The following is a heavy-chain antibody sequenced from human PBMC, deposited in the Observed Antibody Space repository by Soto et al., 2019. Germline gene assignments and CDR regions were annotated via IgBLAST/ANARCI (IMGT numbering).Heavy chain of an antibody. CDR3: ARAMYSSKTDFDY. CDR1: GFTFSDYY. J-gene: IGHJ4*02. D-gene: IGHD6-13*01. Sequence: GGSLRLSCAASGFTFSDYYMSWIRQAPGKGLEWVSYISSSAGTISYADSVKGRFTISRDNAKNSLYLQMNSLRAEGTAVYYCARAMYSSKTDFDYWGQGILVTVSS. V-gene: IGHV3-11*01. CDR2: ISSSAGTI.